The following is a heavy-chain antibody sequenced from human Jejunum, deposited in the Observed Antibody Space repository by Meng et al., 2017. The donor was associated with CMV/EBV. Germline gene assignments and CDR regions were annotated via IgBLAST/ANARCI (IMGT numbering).Heavy chain of an antibody. Sequence: QVQLVQSGAEVRKPGSSVMVSCKASGGTFSSYAISWVRQAPGQGLEWMGGIIPILGIANYAQKFQGRVTITADKSTSTAYMELSSLRSEDTAVYYCARERPGGMATTPYFDYWGQGTLVTVSS. J-gene: IGHJ4*02. V-gene: IGHV1-69*10. CDR3: ARERPGGMATTPYFDY. CDR1: GGTFSSYA. CDR2: IIPILGIA. D-gene: IGHD5-24*01.